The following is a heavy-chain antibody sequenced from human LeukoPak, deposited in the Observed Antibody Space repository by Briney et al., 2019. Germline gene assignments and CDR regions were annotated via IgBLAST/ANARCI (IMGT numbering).Heavy chain of an antibody. J-gene: IGHJ4*02. D-gene: IGHD2-2*01. CDR3: ARGRYCSSTSCSTRFDY. Sequence: ASVKVSCKASGYTFTSYGISWVRQAPAQGLEWMGIINPSGGSRSYEQKFQGRLTMTRDTSTSTVYMELSSLRSEDTAVYDCARGRYCSSTSCSTRFDYWGQGTLVTVSS. CDR1: GYTFTSYG. CDR2: INPSGGSR. V-gene: IGHV1-46*03.